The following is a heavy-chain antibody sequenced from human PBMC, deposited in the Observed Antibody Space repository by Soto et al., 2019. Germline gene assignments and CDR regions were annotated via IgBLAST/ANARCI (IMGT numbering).Heavy chain of an antibody. V-gene: IGHV3-15*01. CDR3: TTEVVPAAIAGNYYYYMDV. D-gene: IGHD2-2*01. Sequence: GGSLRLSCAASGFTFSNAWMSWVRQAPGKGLEWVGRIKSKTDGGTTDYAAPVKGRFTISRDDSKNTLYLQMNSLKTEDTAVYYCTTEVVPAAIAGNYYYYMDVWGKGTTVTVSS. CDR1: GFTFSNAW. CDR2: IKSKTDGGTT. J-gene: IGHJ6*03.